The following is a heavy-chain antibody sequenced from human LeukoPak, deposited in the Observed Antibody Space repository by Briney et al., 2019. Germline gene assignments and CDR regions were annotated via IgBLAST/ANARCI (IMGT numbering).Heavy chain of an antibody. V-gene: IGHV4-34*01. CDR1: GGSFSGYY. CDR2: INHSGST. CDR3: ARGKDYFGY. Sequence: SETLSLTCAVYGGSFSGYYWSWIRQPPGKGLEWIGEINHSGSTNYNPSLKSRVTISVDTSKNQFSLKLSSVTAADTAVYYCARGKDYFGYWGQGTLVTVSS. J-gene: IGHJ4*02.